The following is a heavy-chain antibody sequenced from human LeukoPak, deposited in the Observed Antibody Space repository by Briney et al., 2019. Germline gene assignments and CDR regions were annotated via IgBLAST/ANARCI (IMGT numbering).Heavy chain of an antibody. D-gene: IGHD3-16*01. CDR2: IASTGET. CDR1: GYSFSTSD. CDR3: VRGGEIGLDY. Sequence: GGSLRLSCAASGYSFSTSDMHWVRQASGRGLEWVSSIASTGETYYAPSVKGRFTISRENAKNSLYLQMNSLRAGDTAVYHCVRGGEIGLDYWGQGTLVTVSP. V-gene: IGHV3-13*01. J-gene: IGHJ4*02.